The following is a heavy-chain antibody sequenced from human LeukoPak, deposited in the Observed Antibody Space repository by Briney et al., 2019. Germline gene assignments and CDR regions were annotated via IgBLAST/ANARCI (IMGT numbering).Heavy chain of an antibody. D-gene: IGHD4-17*01. J-gene: IGHJ4*02. CDR3: ARRDPTTVTAFDY. CDR1: GFDFTRDW. V-gene: IGHV5-51*01. CDR2: IFPDDSDT. Sequence: GESLKISCRFSGFDFTRDWIGWVRLMPGKGLEWTGIIFPDDSDTRYSPSFQGQVTLSADKSISTAYLQWSSLKASDTAIYYCARRDPTTVTAFDYWGQGTLVTVSS.